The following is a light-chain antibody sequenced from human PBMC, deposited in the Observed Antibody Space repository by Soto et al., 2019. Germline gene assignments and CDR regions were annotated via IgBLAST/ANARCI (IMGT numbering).Light chain of an antibody. V-gene: IGLV4-60*03. J-gene: IGLJ2*01. CDR3: ETWDKNTRV. CDR2: LEGSGSD. CDR1: SGHSSNI. Sequence: QLVLTQSSSASASLGSSVKLTCTLSSGHSSNIIAWHQQQPGKAPRYLMKLEGSGSDNKGSGVPDRFSGSSSGADRYLTISNLQSEDEADYYCETWDKNTRVFGGGTKLTVL.